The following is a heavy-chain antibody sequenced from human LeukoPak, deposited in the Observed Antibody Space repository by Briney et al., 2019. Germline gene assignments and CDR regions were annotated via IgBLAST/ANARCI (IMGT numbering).Heavy chain of an antibody. Sequence: SETLSLTCAVYGGSFSGYYWSWIRQPPGKGLEWIGEINHSGSTNYNPSLKSRVTISVDTSKNQFSLKLSSVTAADTAVYYCARDRGDYCSSTSCYGGVDYWGRGTLVTVSS. D-gene: IGHD2-2*01. CDR1: GGSFSGYY. CDR3: ARDRGDYCSSTSCYGGVDY. CDR2: INHSGST. J-gene: IGHJ4*02. V-gene: IGHV4-34*01.